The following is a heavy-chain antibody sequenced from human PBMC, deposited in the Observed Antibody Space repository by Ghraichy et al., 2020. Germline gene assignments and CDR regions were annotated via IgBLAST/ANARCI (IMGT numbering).Heavy chain of an antibody. V-gene: IGHV4-34*01. J-gene: IGHJ4*02. CDR1: GGSISGYY. Sequence: SETLSLTCAVYGGSISGYYWCWIRHPPGEGKQRNGEIKHSGSTNYNLSIKSRVTISVDMSKNQISLQLKYVTAADTGVYYCARGRTYYDPGSGSSREREEKLDARTGVDDWGQGTLVTVSS. CDR3: ARGRTYYDPGSGSSREREEKLDARTGVDD. CDR2: IKHSGST. D-gene: IGHD3-3*01.